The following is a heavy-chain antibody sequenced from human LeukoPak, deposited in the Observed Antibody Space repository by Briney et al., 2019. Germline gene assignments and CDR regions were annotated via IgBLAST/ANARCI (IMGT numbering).Heavy chain of an antibody. CDR3: ARARKSGGITMIRGVKDRGWFEP. V-gene: IGHV3-30*02. CDR1: GFTFSSYG. CDR2: IRYDGSNK. D-gene: IGHD3-10*01. J-gene: IGHJ5*02. Sequence: PGGSLRLSCAASGFTFSSYGMSWVRQAPGKGLEWVAFIRYDGSNKSYADSVKGRFTICRDNSKNTLYLQMNRLRAEDTAVYYCARARKSGGITMIRGVKDRGWFEPWGQGTLVTVSS.